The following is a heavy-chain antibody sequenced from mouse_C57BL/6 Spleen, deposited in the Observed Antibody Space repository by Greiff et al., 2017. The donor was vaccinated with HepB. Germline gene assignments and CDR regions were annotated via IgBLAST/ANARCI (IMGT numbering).Heavy chain of an antibody. D-gene: IGHD1-1*01. CDR1: GFTFSDYG. CDR3: ARPIYYGSSGFAY. Sequence: VQLKESGGGLVKPGGSLKLSCAASGFTFSDYGMHWVRQAPEKGLEWVAYISSGSSTIYYADTVKGGFTISRDNAKNTLFLQMTSLGSEDTAMYYCARPIYYGSSGFAYWGQGTLVTVSA. J-gene: IGHJ3*01. CDR2: ISSGSSTI. V-gene: IGHV5-17*01.